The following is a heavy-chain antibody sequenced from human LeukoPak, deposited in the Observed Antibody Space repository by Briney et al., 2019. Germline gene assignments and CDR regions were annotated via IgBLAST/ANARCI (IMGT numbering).Heavy chain of an antibody. CDR1: GYTFPSYG. D-gene: IGHD3-3*01. CDR2: ISAYNGNT. Sequence: EASVKVSCKASGYTFPSYGISWVRQAPGQGLEWMGWISAYNGNTNYAQKLQGRVTMTTDTSTSTAYMELRSLRADDTAVYYCARDLEVRYPFPPRGYWGQGTLVTVSS. CDR3: ARDLEVRYPFPPRGY. J-gene: IGHJ4*02. V-gene: IGHV1-18*01.